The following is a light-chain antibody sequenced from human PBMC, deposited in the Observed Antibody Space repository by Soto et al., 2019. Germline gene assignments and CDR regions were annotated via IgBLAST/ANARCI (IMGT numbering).Light chain of an antibody. CDR3: QQYGSSAPMT. J-gene: IGKJ5*01. CDR1: QSVSSNY. CDR2: GAS. Sequence: EIVLTQSPGTLSLSPGDRATLSCRASQSVSSNYLSWYQQKYGQAPSLLIYGASSRATGIPDRFSGSGSGTDFTLTISRLEPEDFGMYYCQQYGSSAPMTFGQGTRLEIE. V-gene: IGKV3-20*01.